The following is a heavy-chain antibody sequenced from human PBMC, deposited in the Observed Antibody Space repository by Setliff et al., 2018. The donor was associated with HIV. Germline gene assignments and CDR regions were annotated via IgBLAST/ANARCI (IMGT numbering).Heavy chain of an antibody. CDR3: ARDPIDYGDSPFDY. D-gene: IGHD4-17*01. Sequence: PGGSLRLSCTASGFTFGDYAMSWVRQAPGKGLEWVGFVRSKSYSATTEYAASVKGRFIISRDDSKGIAYLQMNSLRTEDTAVYYCARDPIDYGDSPFDYWGQGTLVTVSS. J-gene: IGHJ4*02. CDR2: VRSKSYSATT. V-gene: IGHV3-49*04. CDR1: GFTFGDYA.